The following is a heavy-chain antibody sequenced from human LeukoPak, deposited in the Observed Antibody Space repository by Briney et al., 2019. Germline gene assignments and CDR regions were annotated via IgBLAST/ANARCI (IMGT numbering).Heavy chain of an antibody. J-gene: IGHJ6*02. CDR1: GYTFTNYD. V-gene: IGHV1-8*01. D-gene: IGHD6-19*01. Sequence: ASVKVSCKASGYTFTNYDINWVRQATGQGLEWMGWMNPNSGNTGYAQKFQGRVTITRNTSISTAYMELNSLRSEDTAVYYCARAVAGGSYYGMDVWGQGTTVTVSS. CDR3: ARAVAGGSYYGMDV. CDR2: MNPNSGNT.